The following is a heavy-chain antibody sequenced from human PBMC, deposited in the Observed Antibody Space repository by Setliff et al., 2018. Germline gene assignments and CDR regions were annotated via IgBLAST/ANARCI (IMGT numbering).Heavy chain of an antibody. CDR1: GGSVSSSSYY. J-gene: IGHJ5*01. D-gene: IGHD1-26*01. CDR2: IYYSGTT. CDR3: ASRRTGPGGWFDY. V-gene: IGHV4-39*01. Sequence: SETLSLTCTVSGGSVSSSSYYWDWIRQPPGKGLEWIGTIYYSGTTYYSPSLKSRVTISVDTSKNQFSLKLTSVTAADTAIYYCASRRTGPGGWFDYWGQGTLVTVSS.